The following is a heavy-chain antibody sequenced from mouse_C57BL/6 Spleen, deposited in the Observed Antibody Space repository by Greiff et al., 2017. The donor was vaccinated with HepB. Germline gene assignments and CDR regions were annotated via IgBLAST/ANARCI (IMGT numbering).Heavy chain of an antibody. CDR3: ARGDYNAMDY. Sequence: VQLQQSGPGLVKPSQSLSLTCSVTGYSITSGYYWNWIRQFPGNKLEWMGYISYDGSNNYHPSLKNRISITRDTSKNQFFLKLNSVTTEDTATYYCARGDYNAMDYWGQGTSVTVSS. CDR1: GYSITSGYY. V-gene: IGHV3-6*01. J-gene: IGHJ4*01. CDR2: ISYDGSN.